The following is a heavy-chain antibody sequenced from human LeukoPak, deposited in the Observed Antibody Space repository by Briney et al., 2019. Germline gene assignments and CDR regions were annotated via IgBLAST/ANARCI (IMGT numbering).Heavy chain of an antibody. Sequence: PGGSLRLSCAASGFTFSSYWMTSVRQAPGKGLEWVANIKQDGSEKYVHSVKGRFTISRDNAKNSLYLQMNSLRAEDTAVYYCTRDTGCSGGTCYSFYDYWGQGTLVTVSS. CDR1: GFTFSSYW. CDR2: IKQDGSEK. D-gene: IGHD2-15*01. V-gene: IGHV3-7*01. J-gene: IGHJ4*02. CDR3: TRDTGCSGGTCYSFYDY.